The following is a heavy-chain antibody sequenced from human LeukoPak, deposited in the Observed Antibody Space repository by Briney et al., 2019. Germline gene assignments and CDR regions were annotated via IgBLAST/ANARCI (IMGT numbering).Heavy chain of an antibody. CDR2: TYYRSTWYN. V-gene: IGHV6-1*01. CDR3: ARRLTQYDCFDL. D-gene: IGHD2-2*01. Sequence: SQTLSLTCAISGDSVSSNSVTWNWIRQSPSRGLEWLGRTYYRSTWYNDYAVSVRGRITVNPDTSKNQFSLHLNSVTPEDTAVYYCARRLTQYDCFDLWGQGTTVIVSS. J-gene: IGHJ5*02. CDR1: GDSVSSNSVT.